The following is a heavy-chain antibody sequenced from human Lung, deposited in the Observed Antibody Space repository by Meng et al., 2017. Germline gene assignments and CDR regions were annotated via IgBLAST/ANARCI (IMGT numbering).Heavy chain of an antibody. CDR2: MKSNVDGGTV. Sequence: GGSLRLSCAASGFTFSNAWMTWVRQAPGKGLEWIGRMKSNVDGGTVDYAAAVKGRFFISRDDSENTFYLQMNSLKTEDTAVYYCTTDHGDYYFDYWGQGTRVTVSS. CDR1: GFTFSNAW. CDR3: TTDHGDYYFDY. V-gene: IGHV3-15*01. J-gene: IGHJ4*02. D-gene: IGHD4-17*01.